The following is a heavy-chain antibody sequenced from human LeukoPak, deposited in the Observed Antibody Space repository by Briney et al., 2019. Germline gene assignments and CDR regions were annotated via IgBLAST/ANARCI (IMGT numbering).Heavy chain of an antibody. Sequence: GGSLRLSCAASGFTFSSYSMNWARQAPGKGLEWVSSISSSSYIYYADSVKGRFTISRDNAKNSLYLQMNSLRAEDTAVYYCARGASYYYGSGSQEIDYWGQGTLVTVSS. J-gene: IGHJ4*02. V-gene: IGHV3-21*01. CDR3: ARGASYYYGSGSQEIDY. D-gene: IGHD3-10*01. CDR2: ISSSSYI. CDR1: GFTFSSYS.